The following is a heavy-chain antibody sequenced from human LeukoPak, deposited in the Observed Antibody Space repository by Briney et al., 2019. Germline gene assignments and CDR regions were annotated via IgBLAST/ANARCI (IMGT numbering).Heavy chain of an antibody. Sequence: GASVKVSCGASGYIFTGYYMHWIRQAPGQGLEWMGWINLASGRTNYAQNFQDRVTMTSDTSINTAYMELSRLGSDDTALYYCARVDSGSYSFDYWGQGTLVTVSS. D-gene: IGHD1-26*01. CDR2: INLASGRT. V-gene: IGHV1-2*02. CDR1: GYIFTGYY. J-gene: IGHJ4*02. CDR3: ARVDSGSYSFDY.